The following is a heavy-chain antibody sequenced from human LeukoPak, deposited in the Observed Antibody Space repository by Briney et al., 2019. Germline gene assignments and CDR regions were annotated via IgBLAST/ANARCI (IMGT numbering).Heavy chain of an antibody. Sequence: PSQTLSLTCTVSGGSISSGSYYWSWIRQPAGKGLEWIGRIYTSGSTNYNPSLMSRVTISVDTSKNQFSLKLSSVTAADTAVYYCARHRAGWVYDRHRQNWFDPWGQGTLVTVSS. V-gene: IGHV4-61*02. CDR2: IYTSGST. J-gene: IGHJ5*02. CDR1: GGSISSGSYY. D-gene: IGHD3-22*01. CDR3: ARHRAGWVYDRHRQNWFDP.